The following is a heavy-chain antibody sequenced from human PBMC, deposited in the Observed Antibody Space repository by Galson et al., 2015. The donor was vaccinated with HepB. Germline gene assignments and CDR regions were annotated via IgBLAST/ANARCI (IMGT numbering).Heavy chain of an antibody. J-gene: IGHJ4*02. Sequence: SLRLSCAASGFTFSSYGMHWVRQAPGKGLEWVAVIWYDGSNKYYADSVKGRFTISRDNSKNTLYLQMNSLRAEDTAVYYCARATVVTLGGVDYRGQGTLVRLL. V-gene: IGHV3-33*08. CDR3: ARATVVTLGGVDY. CDR1: GFTFSSYG. CDR2: IWYDGSNK. D-gene: IGHD4-23*01.